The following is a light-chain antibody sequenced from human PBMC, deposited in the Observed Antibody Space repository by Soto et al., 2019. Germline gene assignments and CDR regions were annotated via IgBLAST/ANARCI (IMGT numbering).Light chain of an antibody. CDR2: EVT. V-gene: IGLV2-8*01. Sequence: QSALTQPPSASGSPGQSVTISCTGTSSDVGSYDFVSWYQQHPGKAPKLIIYEVTNRPSGVPDRFSGSKSGNTASLTVSGLQPDDEADYYCASYAGSNNYVFGTGTKVTVL. J-gene: IGLJ1*01. CDR1: SSDVGSYDF. CDR3: ASYAGSNNYV.